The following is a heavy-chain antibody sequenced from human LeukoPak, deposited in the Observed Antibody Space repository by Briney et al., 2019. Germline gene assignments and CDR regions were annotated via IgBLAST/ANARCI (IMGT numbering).Heavy chain of an antibody. CDR2: IYSSGST. V-gene: IGHV4-61*02. D-gene: IGHD3-22*01. J-gene: IGHJ5*02. Sequence: PSQTLSLTCTVSGGSISSGSYYWSWIRRPAGKGLEWIGRIYSSGSTNYNPSLKSRVTISVDTSTNQFSLKLSSVTAADTAVYYCARSVYYDSSGYYFPARWFDPWGQGTLVSVTS. CDR3: ARSVYYDSSGYYFPARWFDP. CDR1: GGSISSGSYY.